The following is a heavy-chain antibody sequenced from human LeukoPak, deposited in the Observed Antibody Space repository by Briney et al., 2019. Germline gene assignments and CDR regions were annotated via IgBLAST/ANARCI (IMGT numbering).Heavy chain of an antibody. Sequence: GGSLRLSCAASGFTFSTSAMSWVRQAPGKGLEWVSTISASGDNTYYADSVKGRFTVSGDNSKNTLNLEMNSLRAEDTAVYFCAKETMKVVLAATLYDAFDIWGQGSMVTVSS. D-gene: IGHD2-2*01. V-gene: IGHV3-23*01. CDR1: GFTFSTSA. CDR2: ISASGDNT. CDR3: AKETMKVVLAATLYDAFDI. J-gene: IGHJ3*02.